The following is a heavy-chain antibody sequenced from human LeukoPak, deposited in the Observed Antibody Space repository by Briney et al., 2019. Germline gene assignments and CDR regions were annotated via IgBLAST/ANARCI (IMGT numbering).Heavy chain of an antibody. CDR2: IYTSGNT. J-gene: IGHJ4*02. CDR1: GGSISSYY. D-gene: IGHD3-10*01. Sequence: SETLSLTCTVSGGSISSYYWSWLRQPAGTGLEWIGRIYTSGNTNYNPSLKSRVTMSVDTSKNQFSLKVSSVTAADTAVYYCARGPSGASGHDYWGQGTLVTVSS. CDR3: ARGPSGASGHDY. V-gene: IGHV4-4*07.